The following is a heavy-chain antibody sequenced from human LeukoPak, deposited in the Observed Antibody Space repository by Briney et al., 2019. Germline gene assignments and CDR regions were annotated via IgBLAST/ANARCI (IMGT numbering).Heavy chain of an antibody. D-gene: IGHD4-17*01. CDR3: ARDPNGDYIGAFDM. J-gene: IGHJ3*02. CDR2: ISRSGDST. CDR1: GFSFSNYG. Sequence: GGSLRLSCAASGFSFSNYGMNWVRQAPGKGLEWVSGISRSGDSTYYAASVKGRFTISRDNSENTLFLQMNSLRADDTAVYYCARDPNGDYIGAFDMWGPGTMVTVSS. V-gene: IGHV3-23*01.